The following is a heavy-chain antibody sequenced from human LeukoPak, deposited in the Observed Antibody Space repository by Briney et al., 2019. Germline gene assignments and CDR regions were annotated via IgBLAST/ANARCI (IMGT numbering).Heavy chain of an antibody. CDR2: ISGSGGST. J-gene: IGHJ4*02. CDR3: AKYAASQLPNIVVVVAASYFDY. Sequence: GGSLRLSCAASGFTFSSYAMSWVRQAPGKGLEWVSAISGSGGSTYYADSVKGRFTISRDNSKNTLYLQMNSLRAEDTAVYYCAKYAASQLPNIVVVVAASYFDYWGQGTLVTVSS. CDR1: GFTFSSYA. V-gene: IGHV3-23*01. D-gene: IGHD2-15*01.